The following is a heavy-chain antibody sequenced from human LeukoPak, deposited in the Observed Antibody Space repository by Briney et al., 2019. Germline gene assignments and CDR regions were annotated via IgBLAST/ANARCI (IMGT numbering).Heavy chain of an antibody. CDR2: ISGSGGST. J-gene: IGHJ4*02. D-gene: IGHD6-6*01. V-gene: IGHV3-23*01. CDR1: GFTFSSYG. CDR3: AKTSYIAALRPFDD. Sequence: PGGSLRLSCAASGFTFSSYGMSWVRQAPGKGLEWVSGISGSGGSTNYADSVKGRFTISRDNSKNTLYLQMSSLRADDTAVYYCAKTSYIAALRPFDDWGQGTLVTVSS.